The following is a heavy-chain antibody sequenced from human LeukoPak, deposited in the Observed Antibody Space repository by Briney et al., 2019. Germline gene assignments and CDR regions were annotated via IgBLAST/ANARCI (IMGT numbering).Heavy chain of an antibody. Sequence: SVEVSCKASGFTFTSSAVQWVRQARGQRLEWIGWIVVGSGNTNYAQKFQERVTITRDMSTSTAYMELSSLRSEDTAVYYCAAESNTDYYYGMDVWGQGTTVTVSS. V-gene: IGHV1-58*01. D-gene: IGHD2-2*02. CDR1: GFTFTSSA. CDR2: IVVGSGNT. CDR3: AAESNTDYYYGMDV. J-gene: IGHJ6*02.